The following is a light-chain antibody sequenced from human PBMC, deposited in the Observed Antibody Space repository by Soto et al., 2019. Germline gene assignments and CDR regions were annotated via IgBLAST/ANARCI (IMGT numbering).Light chain of an antibody. J-gene: IGKJ1*01. Sequence: AIQMTQSPSSLSASVGDRVTITCRASQGIRNDLGWYQQKPGKAPKLLIYAAPSLQSGVPSRFSGSGSGTDFTLTISSLQPGDFATYYCLQDYNYPWTFGQGTKVDIK. V-gene: IGKV1-6*01. CDR1: QGIRND. CDR3: LQDYNYPWT. CDR2: AAP.